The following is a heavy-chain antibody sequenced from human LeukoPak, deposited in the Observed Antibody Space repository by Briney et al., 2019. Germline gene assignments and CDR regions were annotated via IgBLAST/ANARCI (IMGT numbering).Heavy chain of an antibody. V-gene: IGHV3-11*01. CDR1: GFTFSDYY. CDR3: AKDGVYGIAAAGTNYFDY. J-gene: IGHJ4*02. Sequence: GGSLRLSCAASGFTFSDYYMSWIRQAPGKGLEWVSYISSSGSTIYYADSVKGRFTISRDNAKNSLYLQMNSLRAEDTALYYCAKDGVYGIAAAGTNYFDYWGQGTLVTVSS. CDR2: ISSSGSTI. D-gene: IGHD6-13*01.